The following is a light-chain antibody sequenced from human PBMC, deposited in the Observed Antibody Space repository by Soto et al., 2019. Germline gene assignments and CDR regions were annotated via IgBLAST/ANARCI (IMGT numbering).Light chain of an antibody. CDR2: DAS. CDR3: QQYGSSTYT. J-gene: IGKJ2*01. V-gene: IGKV3-20*01. CDR1: QSVSSSY. Sequence: EMVLTQSPGTLSLSPGERATLSCRASQSVSSSYLAWYQQKPGQAPRLLFYDASSRATGTPHRFNGSASGTDFTLNISTLEPEDFAVYYCQQYGSSTYTLGKETKLDIK.